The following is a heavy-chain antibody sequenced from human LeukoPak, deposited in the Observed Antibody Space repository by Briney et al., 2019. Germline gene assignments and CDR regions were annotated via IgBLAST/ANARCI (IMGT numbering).Heavy chain of an antibody. CDR2: IYPGDSDT. V-gene: IGHV5-51*01. D-gene: IGHD4-17*01. CDR3: ATTTVTTSYYYGMDV. CDR1: GDIFTSYW. J-gene: IGHJ6*02. Sequence: PGESLKISCKSSGDIFTSYWIGWVRQMPGKGLEWMGIIYPGDSDTRYSPSFQGQVTISADKSISTAYLQWSSLKASDTAMYYCATTTVTTSYYYGMDVWGQGTTVTVSS.